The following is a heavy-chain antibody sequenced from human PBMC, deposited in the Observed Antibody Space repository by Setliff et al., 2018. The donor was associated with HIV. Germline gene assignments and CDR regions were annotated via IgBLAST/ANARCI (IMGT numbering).Heavy chain of an antibody. CDR2: ISSSGTT. J-gene: IGHJ4*02. Sequence: SETLSLTCVVSDDSFSNYDWTWIRQPPGKALEWIGYISSSGTTNYNPSLRSRVTISIETSNTRFSLWLRSVTAAGTATYFCARLGRAIDDGGSSLRLDFWGQGMLVTVSS. V-gene: IGHV4-4*09. CDR1: DDSFSNYD. CDR3: ARLGRAIDDGGSSLRLDF. D-gene: IGHD2-15*01.